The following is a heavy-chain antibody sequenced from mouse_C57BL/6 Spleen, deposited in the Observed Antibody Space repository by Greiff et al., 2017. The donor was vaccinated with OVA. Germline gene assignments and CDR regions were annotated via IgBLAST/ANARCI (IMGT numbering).Heavy chain of an antibody. CDR3: ARSDYDDGDYAMDY. V-gene: IGHV1-18*01. D-gene: IGHD2-4*01. Sequence: EVQLLQSGPELVKPGASVKIPCKASGYTFTDYNMDWVKQSHGKSLEWIGDINPNHGGTFYNQKFKGKATLTVDKSSSTAYMELRSLTSEDTAVYYCARSDYDDGDYAMDYWGQGTSVTVSS. CDR2: INPNHGGT. J-gene: IGHJ4*01. CDR1: GYTFTDYN.